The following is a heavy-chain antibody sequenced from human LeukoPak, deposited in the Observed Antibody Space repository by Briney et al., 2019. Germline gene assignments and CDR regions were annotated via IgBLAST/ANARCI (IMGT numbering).Heavy chain of an antibody. V-gene: IGHV5-51*01. D-gene: IGHD5-18*01. CDR1: DYSFSYYL. CDR3: ARQRQYTDPYYFDY. J-gene: IGHJ4*02. CDR2: ICPGDSET. Sequence: GASLNTCCKASDYSFSYYLIAWVRQMAEKGLEWMGIICPGDSETRYKTSFQGQVIMSAERSIRTAYVQWSSLKTSDTAMYNCARQRQYTDPYYFDYWGQGTLVTVSS.